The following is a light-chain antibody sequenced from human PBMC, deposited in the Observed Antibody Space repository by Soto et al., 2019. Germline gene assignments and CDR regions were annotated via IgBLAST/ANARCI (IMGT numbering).Light chain of an antibody. J-gene: IGKJ4*01. CDR3: QQYNNWPPLT. V-gene: IGKV3-15*01. CDR2: GAS. Sequence: EIVMTQSPATLSVSPGERATLSCRASQSVRSNLAWYQQKPGQAPRLLIYGASTRATGIPARFSGSGSGTEFTLTISSLHSEDFAVYYCQQYNNWPPLTFGGGTKVEIK. CDR1: QSVRSN.